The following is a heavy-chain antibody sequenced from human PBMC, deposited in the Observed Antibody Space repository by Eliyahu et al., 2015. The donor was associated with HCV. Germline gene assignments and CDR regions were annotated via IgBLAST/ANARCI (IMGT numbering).Heavy chain of an antibody. CDR1: GGSINSGGYY. D-gene: IGHD3-3*01. J-gene: IGHJ4*02. CDR3: ARGGPFRFVEPNFARWDF. V-gene: IGHV4-31*03. CDR2: IYYTGNT. Sequence: LVKPSQTLSLTCTVSGGSINSGGYYWSXIRQHPGKGLEWIGFIYYTGNTYYNPSLKSRLTISLDTXKNQXXLKLSPVTVADTAIYYCARGGPFRFVEPNFARWDFWGQGTLVTVSS.